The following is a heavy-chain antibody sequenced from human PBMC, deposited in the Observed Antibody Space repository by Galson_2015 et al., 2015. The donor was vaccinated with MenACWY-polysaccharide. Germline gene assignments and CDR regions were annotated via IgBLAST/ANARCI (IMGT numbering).Heavy chain of an antibody. CDR3: AKGSHRSNTDAFLNDDSMDV. Sequence: SLRLSCAASAFDFNKYVMNWVRQPPGKGLQWVSSITPTGGTPSYADSVRGRFTITRDNPKNTLYLQMNRLGAEDTAVYYCAKGSHRSNTDAFLNDDSMDVVAKATTVT. D-gene: IGHD2-2*01. CDR2: ITPTGGTP. V-gene: IGHV3-23*01. CDR1: AFDFNKYV. J-gene: IGHJ6*03.